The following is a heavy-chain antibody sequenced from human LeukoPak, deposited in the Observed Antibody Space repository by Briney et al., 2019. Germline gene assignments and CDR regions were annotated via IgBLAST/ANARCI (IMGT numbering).Heavy chain of an antibody. D-gene: IGHD6-13*01. Sequence: SETLSLTCTVSGGSISSYYWSWIRQPPGKGLEGIGDIYYSGSTNYNPSLKRRVTISVDTSKNQFPLKLSSVTAADPAVYYCARAQTLAAAGTGFDYWGQGTLVTVSS. CDR2: IYYSGST. CDR3: ARAQTLAAAGTGFDY. J-gene: IGHJ4*02. V-gene: IGHV4-59*01. CDR1: GGSISSYY.